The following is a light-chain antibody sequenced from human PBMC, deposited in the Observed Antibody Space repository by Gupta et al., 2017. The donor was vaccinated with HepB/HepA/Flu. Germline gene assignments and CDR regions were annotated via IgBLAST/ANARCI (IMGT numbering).Light chain of an antibody. Sequence: SVLPQPPSVSAAPGQKFTISFSGSRSHIGNSYVSWYHQVPGTAPKLLIYGNNKRPAGIPDRFSDSKSGTSATLDITGLQPGDEADYYCGAWDGSLSASLFGGGTKLTVL. CDR3: GAWDGSLSASL. J-gene: IGLJ3*02. CDR1: RSHIGNSY. V-gene: IGLV1-51*01. CDR2: GNN.